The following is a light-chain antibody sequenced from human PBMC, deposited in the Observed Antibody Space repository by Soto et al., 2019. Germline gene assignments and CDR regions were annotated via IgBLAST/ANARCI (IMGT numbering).Light chain of an antibody. CDR1: SSDVGGYNY. V-gene: IGLV2-14*01. J-gene: IGLJ1*01. CDR2: DVS. CDR3: SSYSRSSPLV. Sequence: QSALTQPDSVSGSPGQAITISCTGTSSDVGGYNYVSWYQQHPGKAPKLMIYDVSNRPTGLSTPFSDSKSGNTAALTISGLQAEYYAAYYCSSYSRSSPLVFGTGTKLTVL.